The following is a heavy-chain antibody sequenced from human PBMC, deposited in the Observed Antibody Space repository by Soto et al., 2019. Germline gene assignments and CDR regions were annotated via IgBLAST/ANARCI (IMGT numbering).Heavy chain of an antibody. CDR3: AKEGGTLGTSASYGFDY. D-gene: IGHD3-16*01. CDR1: GFSFSSYG. V-gene: IGHV3-30*18. J-gene: IGHJ4*02. Sequence: QVQLVESGGGVVQPGGSLRLSCAASGFSFSSYGIHWVRQAPGKGLVWVAVISNEGSIQYYADSVKGRFTISRDNSENTVLLQMNSLRGEDTAVYYGAKEGGTLGTSASYGFDYWGQGSRVTVSS. CDR2: ISNEGSIQ.